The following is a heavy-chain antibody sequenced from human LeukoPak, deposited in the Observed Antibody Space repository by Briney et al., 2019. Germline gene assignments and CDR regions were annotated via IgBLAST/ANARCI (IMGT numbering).Heavy chain of an antibody. J-gene: IGHJ6*03. Sequence: SETLSLTCTVSGGSISSSSYYWGWIRQPPGKGLEWIGSIYYSGSTYYNPSLKSRVTISVDTSKNQFSLKLSSVTAADTAVYYCARGRSPPQGYCSSTSCYSVGYYYYYMDVWGKGTTVTVSS. CDR1: GGSISSSSYY. D-gene: IGHD2-2*01. CDR2: IYYSGST. CDR3: ARGRSPPQGYCSSTSCYSVGYYYYYMDV. V-gene: IGHV4-39*07.